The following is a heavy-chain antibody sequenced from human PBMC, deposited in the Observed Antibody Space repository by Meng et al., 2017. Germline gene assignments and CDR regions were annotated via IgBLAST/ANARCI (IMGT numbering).Heavy chain of an antibody. D-gene: IGHD6-13*01. CDR2: INWNGGST. V-gene: IGHV3-20*04. J-gene: IGHJ5*02. Sequence: GESLKISCAASGFTFDDYAMHWVRQAPGKGLEWVSLINWNGGSTGYADSVKGRFTISRDNAKNSLYLQMNSLRAEDTALYYCARRKAAAGLGNWFDPWGQGTLVTVSS. CDR3: ARRKAAAGLGNWFDP. CDR1: GFTFDDYA.